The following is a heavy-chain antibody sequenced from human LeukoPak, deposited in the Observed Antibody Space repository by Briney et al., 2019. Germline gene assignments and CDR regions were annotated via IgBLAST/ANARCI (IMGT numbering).Heavy chain of an antibody. CDR1: GFTFSSYA. J-gene: IGHJ4*02. V-gene: IGHV3-23*01. Sequence: GGSLRLSCAASGFTFSSYAMSWVRQAPGKGLEWVSAICGSGGSTYYADSVKGRFTISRDNSKNTLYLQMNRLRAEDTAVYYCAKDARAVRIITQNHYFDYWGQGTLVTVSS. D-gene: IGHD3-22*01. CDR3: AKDARAVRIITQNHYFDY. CDR2: ICGSGGST.